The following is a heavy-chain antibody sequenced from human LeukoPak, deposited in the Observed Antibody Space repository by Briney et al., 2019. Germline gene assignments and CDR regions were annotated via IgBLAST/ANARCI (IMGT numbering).Heavy chain of an antibody. D-gene: IGHD3-10*01. CDR3: ARDALWDWFGESNFDY. V-gene: IGHV1-18*01. J-gene: IGHJ4*02. CDR1: GYSFINYG. Sequence: GASVKVSCKASGYSFINYGISWVRQAPGQGLEWMGWISTYNGNTDYYAQKFQGRVTMTTDTSTSTAYMELRSLGSDDTAVYYCARDALWDWFGESNFDYWGQGTLVTVSS. CDR2: ISTYNGNT.